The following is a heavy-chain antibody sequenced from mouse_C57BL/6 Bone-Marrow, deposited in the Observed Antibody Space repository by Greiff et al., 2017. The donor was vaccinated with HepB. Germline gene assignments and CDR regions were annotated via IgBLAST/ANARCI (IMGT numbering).Heavy chain of an antibody. D-gene: IGHD2-4*01. CDR1: GFSLTSYA. Sequence: VKLMESGPGLVAPSQSLSITCTVSGFSLTSYAISWVRQPPGKGLEWLGVIWTGGGTNYNSALKSRLSISKDNSKSQVFLKMNSLQTDDTARYYCARGGIYYDYEYAMDYWGQGTSVTVSS. V-gene: IGHV2-9-1*01. CDR2: IWTGGGT. CDR3: ARGGIYYDYEYAMDY. J-gene: IGHJ4*01.